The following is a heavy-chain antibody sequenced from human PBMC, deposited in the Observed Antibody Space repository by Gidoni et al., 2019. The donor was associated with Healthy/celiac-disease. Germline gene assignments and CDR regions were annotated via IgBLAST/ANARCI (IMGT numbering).Heavy chain of an antibody. V-gene: IGHV4-4*07. CDR2: IYTSGSP. D-gene: IGHD6-13*01. CDR3: ARSSPTSWYGYYYYYMDV. J-gene: IGHJ6*03. Sequence: QVQLQESGPGLVKPSETLSLTCTVSGGSISSYSWSWIRQPAGKGREWIGRIYTSGSPNYHPSLKSRVTMSVDTSKNQFSLKLSSVTAADTAVYYCARSSPTSWYGYYYYYMDVWGKGTTVTVSS. CDR1: GGSISSYS.